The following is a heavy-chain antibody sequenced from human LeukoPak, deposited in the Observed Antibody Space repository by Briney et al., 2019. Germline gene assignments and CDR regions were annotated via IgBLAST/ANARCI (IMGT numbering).Heavy chain of an antibody. CDR2: IKQDGSGK. Sequence: PGGSLRLSCAASGFTFSSYWMSWVRQAPGKGLEWVANIKQDGSGKYYVDSVKGRFTISRDNAKNSLYLQMNSLRAEDTAVYYCAKESGYYGSGSYYFDYWGQGTLVTVSS. D-gene: IGHD3-10*01. CDR1: GFTFSSYW. V-gene: IGHV3-7*01. CDR3: AKESGYYGSGSYYFDY. J-gene: IGHJ4*02.